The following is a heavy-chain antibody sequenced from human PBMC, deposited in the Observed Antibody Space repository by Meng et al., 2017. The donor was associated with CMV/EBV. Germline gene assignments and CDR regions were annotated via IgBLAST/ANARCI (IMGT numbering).Heavy chain of an antibody. CDR3: ARKKVLVVPAAISPRTYYFDY. CDR1: GFTFSSYW. D-gene: IGHD2-2*02. CDR2: IKQDGSEK. J-gene: IGHJ4*02. Sequence: GESLKISCAASGFTFSSYWMSWVRQAPGKGLEWVANIKQDGSEKYYVDSVKGRFTISRDNAKNSLYLQMNSLRAEDTAVYYCARKKVLVVPAAISPRTYYFDYWGQGTLVTVSS. V-gene: IGHV3-7*03.